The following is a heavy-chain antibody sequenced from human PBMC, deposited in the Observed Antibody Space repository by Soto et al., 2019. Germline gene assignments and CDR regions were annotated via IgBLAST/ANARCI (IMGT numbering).Heavy chain of an antibody. V-gene: IGHV1-2*02. CDR3: ARESGGATATVDYYYFYMAV. CDR1: GDSFNDYY. D-gene: IGHD5-12*01. CDR2: INPKGGAT. Sequence: VQLAQSGAEVKKPGASVKGSCKTSGDSFNDYYIHWVRQAPGQGLEWMGWINPKGGATKYAQKFQGRVKVTRDTIIRTVYMELSSLRSDDTAVYYCARESGGATATVDYYYFYMAVWGKGTTVTVSS. J-gene: IGHJ6*03.